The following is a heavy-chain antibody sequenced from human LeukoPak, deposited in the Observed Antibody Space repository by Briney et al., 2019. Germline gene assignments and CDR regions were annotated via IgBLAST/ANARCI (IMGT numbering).Heavy chain of an antibody. CDR1: GYTFSSYT. D-gene: IGHD5-18*01. CDR2: INTNTGNP. J-gene: IGHJ4*02. CDR3: GRDPRLGIRGYTYGYIDY. Sequence: ASVKVSCKTSGYTFSSYTITWVRQAPGQGLEWMGWINTNTGNPTYVQDFTGRYVFSVDTSVSTAYLQISGLTADDTAVYFCGRDPRLGIRGYTYGYIDYWGQGTLVTVSS. V-gene: IGHV7-4-1*02.